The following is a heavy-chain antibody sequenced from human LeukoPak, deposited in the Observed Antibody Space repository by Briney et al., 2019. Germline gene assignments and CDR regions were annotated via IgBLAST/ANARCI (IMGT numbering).Heavy chain of an antibody. J-gene: IGHJ6*02. CDR3: ARDRIVVVVAAYYYYYGMDV. V-gene: IGHV3-21*01. D-gene: IGHD2-15*01. CDR2: ISSSSYI. CDR1: GFTFSSYS. Sequence: PGGSLRLSCAASGFTFSSYSMNWVRQAPGKGLEWVSSISSSSYIYYADSVKGRFTISRDNAKNSLYLQMNSLRAEDTAVYYCARDRIVVVVAAYYYYYGMDVWGQGTTVTVSS.